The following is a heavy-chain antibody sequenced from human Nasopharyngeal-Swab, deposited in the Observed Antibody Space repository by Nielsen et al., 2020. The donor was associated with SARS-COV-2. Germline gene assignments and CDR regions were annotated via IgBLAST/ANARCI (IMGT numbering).Heavy chain of an antibody. V-gene: IGHV3-21*01. CDR2: ISSSSSYI. Sequence: WIRQPPGKGLEWVSSISSSSSYIYYADSVKGRFTISRDNAKNSLYLQMNSLRAEDTAVYYCARAGGAYCGGACYYYYGMDVWGQGTTVTVSS. D-gene: IGHD2-21*02. J-gene: IGHJ6*02. CDR3: ARAGGAYCGGACYYYYGMDV.